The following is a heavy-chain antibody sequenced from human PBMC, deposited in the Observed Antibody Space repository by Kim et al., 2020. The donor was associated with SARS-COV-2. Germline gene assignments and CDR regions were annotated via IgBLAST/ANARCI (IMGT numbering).Heavy chain of an antibody. Sequence: GGSLRLSCAASGFTFSDYYMSWIRQAPGKGLEWVSYISSSSSYTNYADSVKGRFTISRDNAKNSLYLQMNSLRAEDTAVYYCARVLDELAPRRGGDQAIDAFDIWGQGTMVTVSS. CDR1: GFTFSDYY. CDR2: ISSSSSYT. J-gene: IGHJ3*02. V-gene: IGHV3-11*05. D-gene: IGHD2-21*01. CDR3: ARVLDELAPRRGGDQAIDAFDI.